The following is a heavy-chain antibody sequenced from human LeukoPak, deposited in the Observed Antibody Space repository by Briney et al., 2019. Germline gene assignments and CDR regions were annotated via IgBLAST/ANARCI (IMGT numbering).Heavy chain of an antibody. Sequence: GGSLRLSCAASGFTFSSYWMTWVRQAPGKGLEWVANIKEDGSEKHHADSVKGRFTISRDNSKNSLYLQMNSLRAEDTAVYYCARGPAPLDYWGQGTLVTVSS. CDR1: GFTFSSYW. CDR2: IKEDGSEK. CDR3: ARGPAPLDY. V-gene: IGHV3-7*02. J-gene: IGHJ4*02. D-gene: IGHD6-25*01.